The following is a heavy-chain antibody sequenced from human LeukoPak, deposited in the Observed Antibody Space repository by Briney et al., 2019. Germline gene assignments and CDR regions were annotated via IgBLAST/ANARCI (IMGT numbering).Heavy chain of an antibody. CDR3: ARDVKGYYYYMDV. CDR2: ISGSGGST. Sequence: GGSLRLSCAASGFTFSSYAMSWVRQAPGKGLEWVSAISGSGGSTYYADSVKGRFTISRDNSKNTLYLQMNSLRAEDTAVYYCARDVKGYYYYMDVWGRGTTVTVSS. CDR1: GFTFSSYA. V-gene: IGHV3-23*01. J-gene: IGHJ6*03.